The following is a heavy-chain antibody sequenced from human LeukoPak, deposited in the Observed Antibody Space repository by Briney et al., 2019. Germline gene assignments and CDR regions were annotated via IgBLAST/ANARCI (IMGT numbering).Heavy chain of an antibody. CDR1: GGTFSSYA. D-gene: IGHD3-10*01. Sequence: ASVKVSCKASGGTFSSYAISWVRQAPGQGLEWMGWINPNSGGTNYAQKFQGRVTMTRDTSISTAYMELSRLRSDDTAVYYCARVTLWFGPIDYWGQGTLVTVSS. CDR3: ARVTLWFGPIDY. V-gene: IGHV1-2*02. CDR2: INPNSGGT. J-gene: IGHJ4*02.